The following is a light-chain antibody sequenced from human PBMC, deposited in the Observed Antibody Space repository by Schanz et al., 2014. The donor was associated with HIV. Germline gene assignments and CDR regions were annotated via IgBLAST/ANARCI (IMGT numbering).Light chain of an antibody. CDR2: GDN. J-gene: IGLJ3*02. V-gene: IGLV1-40*01. CDR1: TSNIGANFD. CDR3: QSYDSSLRASV. Sequence: QSVLTQPPSVSGAPGQRVTISCTGSTSNIGANFDVHWYQHLPGAAPRLLIYGDNNRPSGVPDRFSGSKSGTSASLAITGLQAEDEADYYCQSYDSSLRASVFGGGTKLTVL.